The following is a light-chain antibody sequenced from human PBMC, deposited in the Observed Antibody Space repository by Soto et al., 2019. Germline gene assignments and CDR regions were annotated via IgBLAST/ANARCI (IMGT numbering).Light chain of an antibody. CDR1: QSVSSN. V-gene: IGKV3-15*01. Sequence: EIVMTQSPATLSVSPGERATLSCRASQSVSSNLAWYQQKPGQAPRLLIYGASTRATGIPARFSGSGSVTEFTLAISSLQSEALAVYYCQQYNNWPSWTFGQGTTVAIK. CDR3: QQYNNWPSWT. CDR2: GAS. J-gene: IGKJ1*01.